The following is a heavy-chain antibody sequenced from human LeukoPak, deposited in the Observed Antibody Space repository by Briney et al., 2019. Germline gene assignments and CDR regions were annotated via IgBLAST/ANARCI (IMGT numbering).Heavy chain of an antibody. J-gene: IGHJ4*02. CDR2: ISRNGGTT. CDR3: ARPRGCGSARCNNFDY. Sequence: GGSLRLSCAASGLTFDEYTMHWVRQGPGKGLEWVSLISRNGGTTKYADSVKGRFIISRDNSKNSLYLQLNSLRPEDSAVYYCARPRGCGSARCNNFDYWGQGTLVTVSS. V-gene: IGHV3-43*01. CDR1: GLTFDEYT. D-gene: IGHD2-2*01.